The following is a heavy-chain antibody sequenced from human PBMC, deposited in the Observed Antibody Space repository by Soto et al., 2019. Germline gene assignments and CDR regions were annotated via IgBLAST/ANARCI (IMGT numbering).Heavy chain of an antibody. J-gene: IGHJ6*02. D-gene: IGHD3-3*01. V-gene: IGHV1-69*13. CDR1: GVTFSSET. Sequence: GASVKVSCKASGVTFSSETLGWVRQAPGQGLEWVGGSIPLFGTASYAQKFQGRVTITADESTSTVYMELSSLRSDDTAVYYCASSIFGGVRSHYYYYGMDVWGQGTTVTVSS. CDR3: ASSIFGGVRSHYYYYGMDV. CDR2: SIPLFGTA.